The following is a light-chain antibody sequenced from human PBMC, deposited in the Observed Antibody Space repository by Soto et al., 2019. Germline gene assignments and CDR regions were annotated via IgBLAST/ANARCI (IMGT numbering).Light chain of an antibody. CDR1: SSDVGNYNL. Sequence: QSALTQPASVSGSPGQSITISCTGTSSDVGNYNLVSWYQQHPGKAPKVMIYAGSNRPSGVSHRLSGFKSGNTASLTISGVQSEDEADYHFCSYAGSNTYVFGTGTKLTVL. J-gene: IGLJ1*01. CDR3: CSYAGSNTYV. CDR2: AGS. V-gene: IGLV2-23*01.